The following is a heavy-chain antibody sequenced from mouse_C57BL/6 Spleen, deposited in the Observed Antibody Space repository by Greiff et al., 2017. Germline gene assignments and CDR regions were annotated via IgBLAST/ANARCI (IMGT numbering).Heavy chain of an antibody. J-gene: IGHJ4*01. D-gene: IGHD2-3*01. CDR1: GFTFSDYG. V-gene: IGHV5-17*01. CDR3: ARDGFPPYAMDY. Sequence: DVHLVESGGGLVKPGGSLKLSCAASGFTFSDYGMHWVRQAPEKGLEWVAYISSGSSTIYYADTVKGRFTISRDNAKNTLFLQMTSLRSEDTAMYYCARDGFPPYAMDYWGQGTSVTVSS. CDR2: ISSGSSTI.